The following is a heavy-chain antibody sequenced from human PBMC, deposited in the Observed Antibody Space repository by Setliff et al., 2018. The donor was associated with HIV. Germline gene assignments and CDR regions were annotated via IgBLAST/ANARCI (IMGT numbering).Heavy chain of an antibody. V-gene: IGHV4-34*01. Sequence: PSETLSLTCAVYGGSFSGYCWSWIRQPPGKGLEWIGEIQHSGRMNYNPSLRSRVTTSIDTSKNQCSLKLSSVTAADTAAYYCVGRRSCSTTACPWGTSYYFDYWGQGTLVTVSS. CDR3: VGRRSCSTTACPWGTSYYFDY. CDR1: GGSFSGYC. CDR2: IQHSGRM. J-gene: IGHJ4*02. D-gene: IGHD2-2*01.